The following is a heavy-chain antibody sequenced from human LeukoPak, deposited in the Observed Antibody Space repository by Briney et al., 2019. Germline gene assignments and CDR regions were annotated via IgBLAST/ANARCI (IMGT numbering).Heavy chain of an antibody. CDR1: GFTFSSYS. D-gene: IGHD5-18*01. V-gene: IGHV3-21*01. CDR2: ISSSSSYI. Sequence: GGSLRLSCAASGFTFSSYSMNWVRQAPGKGLEWVSSISSSSSYIYYADSVKGRFTISGDNAKNSLYLQMNSLRAEDTAVYYCARDGRVGGYSYGLDYWGQGTLVTVSS. CDR3: ARDGRVGGYSYGLDY. J-gene: IGHJ4*02.